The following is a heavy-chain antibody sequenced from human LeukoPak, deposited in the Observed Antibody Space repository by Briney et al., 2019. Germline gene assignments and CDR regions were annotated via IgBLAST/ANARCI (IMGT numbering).Heavy chain of an antibody. CDR1: GFTFSDYY. Sequence: GPSPRLSCAAAGFTFSDYYMSWIRQAPGKGLGWVSYISSSGSTIYYADSVKGRFTISRANAKNSLYRQMNSLRPEDTAVNYCARDLVATTVTYEYCGQGTLGTVSS. V-gene: IGHV3-11*01. CDR3: ARDLVATTVTYEY. D-gene: IGHD5-24*01. J-gene: IGHJ4*02. CDR2: ISSSGSTI.